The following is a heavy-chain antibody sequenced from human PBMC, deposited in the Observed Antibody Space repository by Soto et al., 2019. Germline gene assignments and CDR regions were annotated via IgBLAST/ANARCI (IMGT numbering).Heavy chain of an antibody. V-gene: IGHV3-7*03. CDR3: TYSSSRYPFDY. CDR1: GFTFSSYW. Sequence: EVQLVESGGGLVQPGGSLRLSCAASGFTFSSYWMSWVRQAPGKGLEWVANIKQDGSEKYYVDSVKGRFTISRDNAKNSLYLQMNSLRAEDTAVYYCTYSSSRYPFDYWGQGTLVTVSS. CDR2: IKQDGSEK. D-gene: IGHD6-13*01. J-gene: IGHJ4*02.